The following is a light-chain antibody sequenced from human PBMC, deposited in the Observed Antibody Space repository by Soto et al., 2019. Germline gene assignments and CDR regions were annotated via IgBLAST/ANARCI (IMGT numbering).Light chain of an antibody. J-gene: IGKJ5*01. Sequence: DIVMTQSPLSLPVTPGEPASISCRSSQSLLHSNGYNYLDWYLQKPGQSPQLLIYLGANRAPGVLDRFSGSRTGKDFTLKISRVEAEDVGVYYCKQALQTPNFGQGTRLEIK. V-gene: IGKV2-28*01. CDR3: KQALQTPN. CDR1: QSLLHSNGYNY. CDR2: LGA.